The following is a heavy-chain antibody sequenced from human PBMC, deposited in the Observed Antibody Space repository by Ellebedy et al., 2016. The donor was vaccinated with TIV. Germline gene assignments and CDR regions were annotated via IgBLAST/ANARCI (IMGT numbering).Heavy chain of an antibody. CDR2: ISSSSSTI. CDR3: ARNFSPWLVRIYYYGMDV. V-gene: IGHV3-48*04. Sequence: GESLKISXAASGFTFSSYSMNWVRQAPGKGLEWVSYISSSSSTIYYADSVKGRFTISRDNAKNSLYLQMNSLRAEDTAVYYCARNFSPWLVRIYYYGMDVWGQGTTVTVSS. J-gene: IGHJ6*02. CDR1: GFTFSSYS. D-gene: IGHD6-19*01.